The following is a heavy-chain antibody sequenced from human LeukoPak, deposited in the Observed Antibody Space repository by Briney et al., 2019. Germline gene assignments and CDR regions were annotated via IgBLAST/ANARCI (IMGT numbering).Heavy chain of an antibody. CDR1: GGSIDDYY. CDR3: ARGLAGRASGAVYFDL. D-gene: IGHD3-16*01. V-gene: IGHV4-59*01. Sequence: SETLSLTCTVSGGSIDDYYWSWIRQPPGKGLEWIGIIYDHGRTEYNPSLKSRVSISVDTSKNQVSLRLNSVTPADTAVYYCARGLAGRASGAVYFDLWGRGALVTVSS. CDR2: IYDHGRT. J-gene: IGHJ2*01.